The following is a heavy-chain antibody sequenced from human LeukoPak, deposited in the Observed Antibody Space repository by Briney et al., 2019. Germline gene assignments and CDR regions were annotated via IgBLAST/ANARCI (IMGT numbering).Heavy chain of an antibody. CDR2: IYWDDDK. CDR3: ACRPIMAVAGSYFDY. CDR1: GFSLSTTGVG. D-gene: IGHD6-19*01. J-gene: IGHJ4*02. Sequence: SGPTLVKPTQTLTLTCTFSGFSLSTTGVGVGWIRQPPGKALEWLALIYWDDDKRYSPSLESRLTITKDTSKNQVVLRMTNMDPVDTATYYCACRPIMAVAGSYFDYWGQGILVTVSS. V-gene: IGHV2-5*02.